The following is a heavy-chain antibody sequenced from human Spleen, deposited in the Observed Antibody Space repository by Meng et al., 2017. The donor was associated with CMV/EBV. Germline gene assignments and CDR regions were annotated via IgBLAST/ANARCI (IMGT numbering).Heavy chain of an antibody. CDR3: VTDQDRLGGI. D-gene: IGHD5-12*01. CDR1: GFTFSSHW. Sequence: GESLKISCVASGFTFSSHWMSWVRQAPGKGLEWVANINLYGSEKYYMDSVKGRFTISRDNAKNSLYLQMNSLRAEDTAVYYCVTDQDRLGGIWGQGTMVTVSS. V-gene: IGHV3-7*01. J-gene: IGHJ3*02. CDR2: INLYGSEK.